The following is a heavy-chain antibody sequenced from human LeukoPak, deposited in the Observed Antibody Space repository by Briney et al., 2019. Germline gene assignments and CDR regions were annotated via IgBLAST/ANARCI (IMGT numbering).Heavy chain of an antibody. CDR1: GFTFSSYA. CDR3: ARDRSSSGGDY. V-gene: IGHV3-30-3*01. J-gene: IGHJ4*02. D-gene: IGHD6-25*01. Sequence: GGSLRLSCAASGFTFSSYAMHWVRQAPGKGLEWVAVISYDGSNKYYADSVKGRFTISRDNSKNTLYLQMNSLRAEDTAVYYCARDRSSSGGDYWGQGTLVTVSS. CDR2: ISYDGSNK.